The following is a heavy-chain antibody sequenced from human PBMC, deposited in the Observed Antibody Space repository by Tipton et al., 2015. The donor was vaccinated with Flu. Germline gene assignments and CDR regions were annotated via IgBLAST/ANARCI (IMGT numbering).Heavy chain of an antibody. D-gene: IGHD3-10*01. Sequence: TLSLTCTVSGGSISGYFWTWIRQPPGKGLEWIGNIYYSGNTNYNPSLKSRVTISVDMSKNQVSLKVSSLTAADTAVYYCATTTYYYGSGSHDYWGQGTLVTVSS. CDR1: GGSISGYF. J-gene: IGHJ4*02. CDR2: IYYSGNT. V-gene: IGHV4-59*01. CDR3: ATTTYYYGSGSHDY.